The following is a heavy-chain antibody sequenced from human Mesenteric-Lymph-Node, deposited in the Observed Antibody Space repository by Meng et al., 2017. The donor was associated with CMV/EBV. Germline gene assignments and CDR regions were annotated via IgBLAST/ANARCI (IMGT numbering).Heavy chain of an antibody. Sequence: ASVKVSCKASGYTFTSYDINWVRQATGQGLEWMGWMNPNSGNTGYAQKFQGRVTMTRNTSISTAYMELSSLRSEDTAVYYCARDSYYYNSNGYHQAIDYWGQGTLVTVSS. CDR3: ARDSYYYNSNGYHQAIDY. D-gene: IGHD3-22*01. CDR1: GYTFTSYD. V-gene: IGHV1-8*01. CDR2: MNPNSGNT. J-gene: IGHJ4*02.